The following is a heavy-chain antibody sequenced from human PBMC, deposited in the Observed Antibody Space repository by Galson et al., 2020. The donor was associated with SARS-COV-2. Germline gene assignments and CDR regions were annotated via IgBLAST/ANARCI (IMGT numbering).Heavy chain of an antibody. V-gene: IGHV3-23*01. CDR3: AKDGHSSSAYYYHMDV. J-gene: IGHJ6*03. CDR1: GFNFRTYA. Sequence: GGSLRLSCAASGFNFRTYAMTWVRQAPGKGLEWVSAITGSGDSTFYADSVKGRFTISRDNSKNTLYLQMHSLRADDTAVYYCAKDGHSSSAYYYHMDVRGKGTTVTVSS. D-gene: IGHD6-6*01. CDR2: ITGSGDST.